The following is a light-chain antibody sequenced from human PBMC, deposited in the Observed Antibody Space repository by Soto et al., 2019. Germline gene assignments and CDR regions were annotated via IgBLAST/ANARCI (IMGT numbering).Light chain of an antibody. Sequence: ETVMTQSPATLSVSPGERATFSCRASQSINTNLAWFQLKPGQAPRLLIYGVSIRAAGIPARFSGSGSGTEFSLTISSLQSEDFGVFFCQQYDQWWTFGQGTKVEVK. CDR3: QQYDQWWT. CDR2: GVS. V-gene: IGKV3-15*01. CDR1: QSINTN. J-gene: IGKJ1*01.